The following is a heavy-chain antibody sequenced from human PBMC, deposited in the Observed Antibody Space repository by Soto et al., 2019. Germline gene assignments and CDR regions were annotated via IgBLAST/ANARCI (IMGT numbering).Heavy chain of an antibody. CDR3: ASSQGDY. CDR2: ISWDGETT. CDR1: GFTFDDHN. Sequence: EVHLVESGGAVVQPGGSLRLSCAASGFTFDDHNVYWVRQTSGRGLEWLSLISWDGETTYYADSVKGRFTISRVNSKNSLYLQMNALTTEDTALYYCASSQGDYWGQGTLVTVAS. V-gene: IGHV3-43*01. J-gene: IGHJ4*02.